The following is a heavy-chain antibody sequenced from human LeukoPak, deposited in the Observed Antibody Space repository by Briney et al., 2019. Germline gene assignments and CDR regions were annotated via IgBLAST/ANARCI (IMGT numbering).Heavy chain of an antibody. J-gene: IGHJ3*02. CDR1: GDSISSGSYY. V-gene: IGHV4-61*02. D-gene: IGHD6-19*01. CDR2: IYISGST. CDR3: ARDRISPQWLPTGDAFDI. Sequence: PSETLSLTCTVSGDSISSGSYYWSWIRQPAGKGLEWIGRIYISGSTNYNPSLKSRVTISVDTSKNQFSLKLSSVTAADTAVYFCARDRISPQWLPTGDAFDIWGQGRMVTVSS.